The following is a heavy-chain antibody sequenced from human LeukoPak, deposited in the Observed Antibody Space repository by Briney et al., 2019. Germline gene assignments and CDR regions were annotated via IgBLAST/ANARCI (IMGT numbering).Heavy chain of an antibody. CDR3: SRVDSTGYYRGRGPIDY. J-gene: IGHJ4*02. D-gene: IGHD3-22*01. V-gene: IGHV1-2*02. CDR2: IIPNSGGT. CDR1: GYTFTDYY. Sequence: ASVKVSCKASGYTFTDYYINWVRQAPGQGLEWMGWIIPNSGGTNYAQKFQGRVSMTRDTSISTAYMDLTRLRSDDTAVYYCSRVDSTGYYRGRGPIDYWGQGTLVTVSS.